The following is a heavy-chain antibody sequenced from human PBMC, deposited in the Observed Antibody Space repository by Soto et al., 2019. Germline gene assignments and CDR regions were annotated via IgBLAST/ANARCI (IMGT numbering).Heavy chain of an antibody. J-gene: IGHJ6*02. Sequence: SETLSLTCAVSGGCFSGYYWSWIRQPPGKGLEWIGEINHSGSTNYNPSLKSRISISVDTSKNQFSLKLSSVTDADTAVYYCTRGTFIRYFDWLLRPYDLEVWGQGTTVTVSS. V-gene: IGHV4-34*01. CDR2: INHSGST. D-gene: IGHD3-9*01. CDR3: TRGTFIRYFDWLLRPYDLEV. CDR1: GGCFSGYY.